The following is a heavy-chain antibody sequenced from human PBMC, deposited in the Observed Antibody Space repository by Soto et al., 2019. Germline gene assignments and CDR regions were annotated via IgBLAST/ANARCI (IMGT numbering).Heavy chain of an antibody. Sequence: SETLSLTCAVYGGSFSGYYWSWIRQPPGKGLEWIGEINHSGSTNYNPSLKSRVTISVDTSKNQFSLKLSSVTAADTAVYYCARDPDEYSSSSEALWGQGTLVTVSS. CDR1: GGSFSGYY. CDR3: ARDPDEYSSSSEAL. D-gene: IGHD6-6*01. V-gene: IGHV4-34*01. J-gene: IGHJ4*02. CDR2: INHSGST.